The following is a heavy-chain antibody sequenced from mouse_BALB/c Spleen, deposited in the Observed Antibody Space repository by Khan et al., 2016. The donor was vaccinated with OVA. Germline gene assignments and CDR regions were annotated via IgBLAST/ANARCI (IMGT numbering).Heavy chain of an antibody. D-gene: IGHD1-1*01. V-gene: IGHV3-2*02. CDR1: GYSITSDYA. J-gene: IGHJ2*01. CDR3: ARVYGGDFDY. CDR2: ISYSGNT. Sequence: EVKLEESGPGLVKPSQSLSLTCTVTGYSITSDYAWNWLRQFPGNKLEWMGFISYSGNTNYNPSLKSRISITRATSKNQFFLQLNSVTTEDTATYYCARVYGGDFDYWGQGTTLTVSS.